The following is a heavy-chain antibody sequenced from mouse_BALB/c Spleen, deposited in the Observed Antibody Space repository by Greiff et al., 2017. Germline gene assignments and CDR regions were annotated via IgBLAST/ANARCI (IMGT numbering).Heavy chain of an antibody. CDR1: GFTFSSYA. J-gene: IGHJ4*01. CDR2: ISSGGSYT. Sequence: EVQLVESGGGLVKPGGSLKLSCAASGFTFSSYAMSWVRQSPEKRLEWVAEISSGGSYTYYPDTVTGRFTISRDNAKNTLYLEMSSLRSEDTAMYYCARDNGAYAMDYWGQGTSVTVSS. V-gene: IGHV5-9-4*01. CDR3: ARDNGAYAMDY. D-gene: IGHD1-1*02.